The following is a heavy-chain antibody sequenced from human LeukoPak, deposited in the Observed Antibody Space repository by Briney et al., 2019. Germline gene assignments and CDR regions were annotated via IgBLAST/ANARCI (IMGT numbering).Heavy chain of an antibody. J-gene: IGHJ4*02. D-gene: IGHD6-19*01. Sequence: GGSLRLSCAASGFTFSSYAMSWVRQAPGKGLEWVSAISGGGVSTYYADSVKGRFTISRDNSKNTLYLQMNSLRAEDTAVYYCAKDNNGRKQWLAVGPGLLLRGTIDYWGQGTLVTVSS. CDR1: GFTFSSYA. V-gene: IGHV3-23*01. CDR3: AKDNNGRKQWLAVGPGLLLRGTIDY. CDR2: ISGGGVST.